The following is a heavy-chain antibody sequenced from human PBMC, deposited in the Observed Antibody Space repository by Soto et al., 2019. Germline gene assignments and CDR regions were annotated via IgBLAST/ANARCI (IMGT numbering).Heavy chain of an antibody. CDR1: GFTFSDYY. V-gene: IGHV3-11*06. CDR2: ISASGTYT. CDR3: ARDGGMRGYFDT. D-gene: IGHD3-10*01. J-gene: IGHJ4*02. Sequence: GGSLRLSCAASGFTFSDYYMSWIRQAPGKGLEYFSYISASGTYTNYADSVKGRFTISRDNAKNSLYLQMNSLRAEDTALYYCARDGGMRGYFDTWGQGTLVTVSS.